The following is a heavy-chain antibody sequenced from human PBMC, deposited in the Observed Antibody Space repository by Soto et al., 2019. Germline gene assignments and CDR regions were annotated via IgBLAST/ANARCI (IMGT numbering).Heavy chain of an antibody. V-gene: IGHV3-23*01. CDR1: GFTFSSYA. CDR2: ISGSGGST. Sequence: EVQLLESGGGLVQPGGSLRLSCAASGFTFSSYAMSWVRQAPGKGLEWVSAISGSGGSTYYADSVKGRFTISRDNSKNTLYLQMNSLRAEDTAVYYCARDPYFEYSNYFRYYYGMDVWGQGTTVTVSS. J-gene: IGHJ6*02. D-gene: IGHD6-6*01. CDR3: ARDPYFEYSNYFRYYYGMDV.